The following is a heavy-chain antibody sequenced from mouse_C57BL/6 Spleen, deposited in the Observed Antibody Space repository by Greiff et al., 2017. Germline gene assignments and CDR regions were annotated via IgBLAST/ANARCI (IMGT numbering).Heavy chain of an antibody. J-gene: IGHJ1*03. CDR3: ALTTVVAHWYFDV. V-gene: IGHV1-82*01. Sequence: QVQLQQSGPELVKPGASVKISCKASGYAFSSSWMNWVKQRPGKGLEWIGRIYPGDGDTNYNGNFKGKATLTSDKSSSPAYMQLSSLTSEDSAVYFCALTTVVAHWYFDVWGTGTTVTVSS. CDR1: GYAFSSSW. CDR2: IYPGDGDT. D-gene: IGHD1-1*01.